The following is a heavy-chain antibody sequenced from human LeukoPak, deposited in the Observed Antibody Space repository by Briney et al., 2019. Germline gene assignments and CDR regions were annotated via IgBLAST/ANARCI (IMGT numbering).Heavy chain of an antibody. Sequence: PGGSLRLSCAASGFTFSSYSMNWVRQAPGKGLEWVSYISSSSSTIYYADSVKGRFTISRDNAKNSLYLQMNSLRAEDTAVYYCARHLAAAGQGVFDYWGQETLVTVSS. J-gene: IGHJ4*02. V-gene: IGHV3-48*04. D-gene: IGHD6-13*01. CDR3: ARHLAAAGQGVFDY. CDR1: GFTFSSYS. CDR2: ISSSSSTI.